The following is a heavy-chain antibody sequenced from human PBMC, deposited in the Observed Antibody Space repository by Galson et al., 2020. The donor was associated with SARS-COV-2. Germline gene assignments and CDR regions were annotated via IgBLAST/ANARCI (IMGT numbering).Heavy chain of an antibody. CDR1: GYSISSGYY. V-gene: IGHV4-38-2*01. J-gene: IGHJ4*02. Sequence: SETLSLTCAVSGYSISSGYYWGWIRQPPGKGLEWIGSIYHSGSTYYNPSLKSRVTISVDTSKNQFSLKLSSVTAADTAVYYCARRGGSYENWGQGTLVTVSS. CDR2: IYHSGST. D-gene: IGHD1-26*01. CDR3: ARRGGSYEN.